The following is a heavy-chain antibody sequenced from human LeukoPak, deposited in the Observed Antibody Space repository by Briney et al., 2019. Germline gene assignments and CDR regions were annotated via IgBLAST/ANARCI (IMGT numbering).Heavy chain of an antibody. CDR1: GYTFTSYG. CDR3: ARDRVVGATPDYGMDV. CDR2: ISACNGNT. Sequence: ASVKVSCKASGYTFTSYGISWVRQAPGQGLEWMGWISACNGNTNYAQKLQGRVTMTTDTSTSTAYMELRSLRSDDTAVYYCARDRVVGATPDYGMDVWGQGTTVTVSS. V-gene: IGHV1-18*01. D-gene: IGHD1-26*01. J-gene: IGHJ6*02.